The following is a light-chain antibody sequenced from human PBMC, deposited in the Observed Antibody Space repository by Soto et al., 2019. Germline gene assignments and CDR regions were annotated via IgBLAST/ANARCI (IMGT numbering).Light chain of an antibody. CDR3: QSYDSSLSGSV. CDR1: SSNIGAGYD. V-gene: IGLV1-40*01. J-gene: IGLJ3*02. Sequence: QPVLTQPPSVSGAPGQRVTISRTGSSSNIGAGYDVHWYQQLPGTAPKLLIYGNSHRPSGVPDRFSGSKSGTSASLAITGLQAEDEADYYCQSYDSSLSGSVFGGGTKLTVL. CDR2: GNS.